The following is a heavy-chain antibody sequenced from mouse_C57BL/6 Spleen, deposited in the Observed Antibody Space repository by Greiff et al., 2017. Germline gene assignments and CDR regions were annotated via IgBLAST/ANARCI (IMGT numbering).Heavy chain of an antibody. D-gene: IGHD1-1*01. CDR1: GYTFTSYG. V-gene: IGHV1-81*01. CDR2: IYPRSGNT. Sequence: QVQLQQSGAELARPGASVKLSCKASGYTFTSYGISWVKQRTGQGLEWIGEIYPRSGNTYYNEKFKGKATLTADKSSSTAYMEPRSLTSEDSAVYFCARSVVDYAMDYWGQGTSVTVSS. J-gene: IGHJ4*01. CDR3: ARSVVDYAMDY.